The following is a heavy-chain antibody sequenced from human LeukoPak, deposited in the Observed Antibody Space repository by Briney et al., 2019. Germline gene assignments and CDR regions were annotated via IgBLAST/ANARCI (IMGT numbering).Heavy chain of an antibody. CDR2: ISSTSGLI. V-gene: IGHV3-21*01. CDR1: GFTFSSYA. J-gene: IGHJ6*02. D-gene: IGHD3-22*01. CDR3: ARDRYYYDSSGYSPLTYYYYYGMDV. Sequence: GGSLRLSCAASGFTFSSYAMNWVRQAPGKGLEWVSSISSTSGLIFYADSVKGRFTISRDNSKNTLYLQMNSLRAEDTAVYYCARDRYYYDSSGYSPLTYYYYYGMDVWGQGTTVTVSS.